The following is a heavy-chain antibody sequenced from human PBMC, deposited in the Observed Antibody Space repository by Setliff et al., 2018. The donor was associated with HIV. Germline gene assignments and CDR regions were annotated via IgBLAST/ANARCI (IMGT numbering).Heavy chain of an antibody. J-gene: IGHJ3*02. V-gene: IGHV4-39*07. CDR2: VYYSGST. CDR3: ARESDRQWLVPGAFDI. CDR1: GGAISNNNYY. D-gene: IGHD6-19*01. Sequence: SETLSLTCNVSGGAISNNNYYWGWIRQPPGKGLEWIASVYYSGSTSYNPALKSRVTMSVDAANNQFSLSVTSVTAADTAVYYCARESDRQWLVPGAFDIWGQGTMVTVSS.